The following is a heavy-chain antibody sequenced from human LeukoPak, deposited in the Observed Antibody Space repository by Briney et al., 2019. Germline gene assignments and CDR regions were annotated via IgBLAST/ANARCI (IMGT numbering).Heavy chain of an antibody. D-gene: IGHD6-19*01. J-gene: IGHJ3*02. V-gene: IGHV4-59*12. Sequence: PSETLSLTCTVSGGSISSYYWSWIRQPPGKGLEWIGYIYYSGSTNYNPSLKSRVTISVDTSKNQFSLQLNSVTPEDTAVYYCARRGSGGIAVAGSNSFAFDIWGQGTMVTVSS. CDR3: ARRGSGGIAVAGSNSFAFDI. CDR2: IYYSGST. CDR1: GGSISSYY.